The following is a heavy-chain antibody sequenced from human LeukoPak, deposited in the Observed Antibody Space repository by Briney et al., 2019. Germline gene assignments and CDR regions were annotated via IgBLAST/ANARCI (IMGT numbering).Heavy chain of an antibody. CDR2: IYYSGST. J-gene: IGHJ4*02. D-gene: IGHD6-13*01. Sequence: SETLSLTCTVSGGSISSYYWSWIRQPPGKGLEWIGYIYYSGSTNYNPSLKSRVTISVDTSKNQFSLKLSSVTAADTAAYYCARETGIAAARTFDYWGQGTLVTVSS. CDR3: ARETGIAAARTFDY. CDR1: GGSISSYY. V-gene: IGHV4-59*01.